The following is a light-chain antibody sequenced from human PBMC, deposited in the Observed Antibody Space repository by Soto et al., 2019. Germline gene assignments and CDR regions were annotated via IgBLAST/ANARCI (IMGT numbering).Light chain of an antibody. CDR3: LQSYITPWT. CDR2: AAS. J-gene: IGKJ1*01. Sequence: DIQMTQSPSSLSTSVGDRVTITCRASQSISNYLNWYQQKPGKVPKLLIYAASRLQSGVPSRFSGSGSGTDFTLPISSLQPEDFATYYCLQSYITPWTFGQGTKVEIK. CDR1: QSISNY. V-gene: IGKV1-39*01.